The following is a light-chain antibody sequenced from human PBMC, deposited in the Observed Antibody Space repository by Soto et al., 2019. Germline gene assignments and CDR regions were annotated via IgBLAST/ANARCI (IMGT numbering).Light chain of an antibody. CDR3: SSYTSSSTRV. Sequence: QSALTQPASVSGSPGQSITISCTGTSSDVGGYNYVSWYQQHPGKAPKLRIYEVSNRPSGVSNRFSGSKSGNTASLTISGLQAEDEDDYYCSSYTSSSTRVFGGGTQLTVL. V-gene: IGLV2-14*01. CDR2: EVS. J-gene: IGLJ2*01. CDR1: SSDVGGYNY.